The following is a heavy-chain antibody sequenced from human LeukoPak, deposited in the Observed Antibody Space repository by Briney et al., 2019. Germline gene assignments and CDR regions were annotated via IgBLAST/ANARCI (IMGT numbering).Heavy chain of an antibody. CDR3: ARQGYSSSDLDY. V-gene: IGHV4-61*02. D-gene: IGHD5-12*01. CDR2: IYTTGST. Sequence: SQTLSLTCTLSGGSISSANYYWSSVRLPAGDGLEGIGRIYTTGSTNYNPSLKSRVTISIDTSMNQFSLRLSSVTAADTAVYYCARQGYSSSDLDYWGQGILVTVSS. CDR1: GGSISSANYY. J-gene: IGHJ4*02.